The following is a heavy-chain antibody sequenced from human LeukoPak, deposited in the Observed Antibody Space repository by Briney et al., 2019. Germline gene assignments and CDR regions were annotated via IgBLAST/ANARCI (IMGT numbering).Heavy chain of an antibody. CDR2: INPNSGGT. V-gene: IGHV1-2*02. CDR3: AREGGSGIRDAFDI. D-gene: IGHD3-10*01. Sequence: GASVKVSCKASGYTFTGYYMHWVRQAPGQGLEWMGWINPNSGGTNYAQKFQGRVTMTRDTSISTAYMELSRLRSDDTAVYYCAREGGSGIRDAFDIWGQGTMVTVSS. J-gene: IGHJ3*02. CDR1: GYTFTGYY.